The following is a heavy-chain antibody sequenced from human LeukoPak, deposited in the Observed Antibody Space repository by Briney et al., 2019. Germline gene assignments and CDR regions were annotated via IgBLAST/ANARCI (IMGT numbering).Heavy chain of an antibody. V-gene: IGHV1-46*01. CDR3: ARGYYDFWSGYGGSHFDY. Sequence: GASVNVSCKASGYTFTSYYMHWVRQAPGQGLEWMGIINPSGGSISYAQKFQGRVTMTRDTSTSTVYMELSSLRSEDTAVYYCARGYYDFWSGYGGSHFDYWGQGTLVTVSS. J-gene: IGHJ4*02. CDR1: GYTFTSYY. D-gene: IGHD3-3*01. CDR2: INPSGGSI.